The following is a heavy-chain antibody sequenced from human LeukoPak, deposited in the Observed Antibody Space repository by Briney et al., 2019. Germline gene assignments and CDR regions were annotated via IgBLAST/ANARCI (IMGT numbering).Heavy chain of an antibody. CDR2: INHSGST. CDR3: ASPPHSSGYPRNWYLDL. Sequence: PSETLSLTCAVYGGSFSGYYWSWIRQPPGKGLEWIGEINHSGSTNYNPSLKSRVTISVDTSKNQFSLKLSSVTAADTAVYYCASPPHSSGYPRNWYLDLWGRGTLVTCSS. CDR1: GGSFSGYY. D-gene: IGHD3-22*01. J-gene: IGHJ2*01. V-gene: IGHV4-34*01.